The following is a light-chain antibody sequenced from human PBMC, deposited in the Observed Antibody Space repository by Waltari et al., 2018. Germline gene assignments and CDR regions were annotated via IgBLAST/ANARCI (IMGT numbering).Light chain of an antibody. CDR3: QQYNDWPRT. J-gene: IGKJ1*01. CDR1: QYVNNH. CDR2: AAS. Sequence: EVVMTQSPATLSVSPGESATLSCRASQYVNNHLDWYQQKPGQAPRLLIYAASTRATGVPARFSGSGSGTDFTLTISSLQSEDFAVYYCQQYNDWPRTFGLGTKVEIK. V-gene: IGKV3-15*01.